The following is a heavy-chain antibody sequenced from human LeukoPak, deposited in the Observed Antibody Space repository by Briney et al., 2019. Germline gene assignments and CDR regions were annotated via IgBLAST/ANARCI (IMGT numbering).Heavy chain of an antibody. Sequence: SETLSLTCTVSSGSISSSSSYWGWIRQPPGKGLEWIGSIFYRGSTYYNPSLKSRVTISIDTSKNQFSLKLSSVTAADTAVYYCARHKSWLELHAFDIWGQGTLVTVSS. CDR3: ARHKSWLELHAFDI. CDR2: IFYRGST. CDR1: SGSISSSSSY. D-gene: IGHD1-7*01. V-gene: IGHV4-39*01. J-gene: IGHJ3*02.